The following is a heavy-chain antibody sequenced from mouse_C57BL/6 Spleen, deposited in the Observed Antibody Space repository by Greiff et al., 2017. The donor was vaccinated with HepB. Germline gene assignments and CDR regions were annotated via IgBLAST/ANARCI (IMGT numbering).Heavy chain of an antibody. V-gene: IGHV1-69*01. J-gene: IGHJ3*01. CDR3: ARSGGREAWFAY. CDR2: IDPSDSYT. CDR1: GYTFTSYW. D-gene: IGHD3-1*01. Sequence: QVQLQQPGAELVMPGASVKLSCKASGYTFTSYWMHWVKQRPGQGLEWIGEIDPSDSYTNYNQKFKGKSTLTVDKSSRTAYMQLSSLTSEDSAVYYCARSGGREAWFAYWGQGTLVTVSA.